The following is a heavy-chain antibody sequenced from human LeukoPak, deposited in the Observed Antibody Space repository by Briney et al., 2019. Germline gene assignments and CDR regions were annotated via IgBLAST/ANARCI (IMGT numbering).Heavy chain of an antibody. CDR1: GFTFSSFD. J-gene: IGHJ5*02. CDR2: ISTSSRYI. Sequence: GGSLRVSCAASGFTFSSFDMNWVRQAPGKGLEWVSSISTSSRYIYYRDSVKGRFTISRDDAKNSLYLQMNSLRVEDTAVYYCARADCSGSTCYLRRSWFDPWGQGTLVTVSS. CDR3: ARADCSGSTCYLRRSWFDP. D-gene: IGHD2-2*01. V-gene: IGHV3-21*01.